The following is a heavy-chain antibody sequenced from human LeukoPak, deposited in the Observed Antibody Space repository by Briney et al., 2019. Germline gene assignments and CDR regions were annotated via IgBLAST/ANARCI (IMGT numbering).Heavy chain of an antibody. V-gene: IGHV3-21*01. CDR3: ARGYCGGDCYGD. Sequence: GGSLRLSCAASGFSVSGKFMNWVRQAPGKGLEYVSSISGSSRHIYYADSVKGRFTISRDNTKSSLYLQMNSLRVEDMAVYYCARGYCGGDCYGDWGQGTLVTVSS. J-gene: IGHJ1*01. CDR1: GFSVSGKF. CDR2: ISGSSRHI. D-gene: IGHD2-21*02.